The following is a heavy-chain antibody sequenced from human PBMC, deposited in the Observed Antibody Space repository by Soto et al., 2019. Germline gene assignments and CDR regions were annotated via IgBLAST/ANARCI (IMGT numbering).Heavy chain of an antibody. D-gene: IGHD3-10*01. Sequence: QVHLQQWGAGLLKPSETLSLTCAVYGGSFSGYYWSWIRQPPGKGLEWIGEINHSGSTNYNPSLKSRVYISVSQSKNKISLKLSSVTAADTALYYCAIRRGDGYNQHWYFDLWGLGTLVTVSS. CDR1: GGSFSGYY. CDR3: AIRRGDGYNQHWYFDL. J-gene: IGHJ2*01. CDR2: INHSGST. V-gene: IGHV4-34*01.